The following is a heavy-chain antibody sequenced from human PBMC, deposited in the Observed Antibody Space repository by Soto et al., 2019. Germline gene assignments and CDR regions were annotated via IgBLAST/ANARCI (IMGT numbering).Heavy chain of an antibody. CDR3: ARAPSLDCSSTSCYGYMDV. CDR1: GYTFTGYY. V-gene: IGHV1-2*04. J-gene: IGHJ6*03. CDR2: INPNSGGT. Sequence: ASVKVSCKASGYTFTGYYMHWVRQAPGRGLEWMGWINPNSGGTNYAQKFQGWVTMTRDTSISTAYMELSRLRSDDTAVYYCARAPSLDCSSTSCYGYMDVWGKGTTVTVSS. D-gene: IGHD2-2*01.